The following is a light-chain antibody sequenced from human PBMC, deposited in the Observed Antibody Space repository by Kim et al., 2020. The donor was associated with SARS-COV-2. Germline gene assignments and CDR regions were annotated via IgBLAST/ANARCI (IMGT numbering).Light chain of an antibody. Sequence: ASVGDRVTITCRASQSISSYLNWYQQKPGKAPKLLIYAASSLQSGVPSRFSGSGSGTDFTLTISSLQPEDFATYYCQQSYSTLKTFGQGTKVEIK. CDR2: AAS. CDR3: QQSYSTLKT. CDR1: QSISSY. V-gene: IGKV1-39*01. J-gene: IGKJ1*01.